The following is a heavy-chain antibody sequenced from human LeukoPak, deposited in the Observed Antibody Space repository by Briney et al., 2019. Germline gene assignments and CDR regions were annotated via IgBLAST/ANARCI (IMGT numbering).Heavy chain of an antibody. D-gene: IGHD2-2*01. CDR1: GFTFSSYS. V-gene: IGHV3-48*01. J-gene: IGHJ5*02. Sequence: PGGSLRLSCAASGFTFSSYSMNWVRQAPGKGLEWVSYISSSSSTIYYADSVKGRFTISRDNAKNSLYLQMNSLRAEDTAVYYCASLGYCSSTSCYSHWFDPWGQGTLVTDSS. CDR3: ASLGYCSSTSCYSHWFDP. CDR2: ISSSSSTI.